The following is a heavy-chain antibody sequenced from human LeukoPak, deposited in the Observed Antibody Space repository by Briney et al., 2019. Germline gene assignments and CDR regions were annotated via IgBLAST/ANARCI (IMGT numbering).Heavy chain of an antibody. D-gene: IGHD2-2*02. CDR1: GGSFSGYY. Sequence: KPSETLSLTCAVYGGSFSGYYWSWIRQPPGKGLEWIGEINHSGSTNYNPSLKSRVTISVDTSKNQFSLKLSSVTAADTAVYYCARYCSSTSCYKWERWFDPWSQGTLVTVSS. J-gene: IGHJ5*02. V-gene: IGHV4-34*01. CDR2: INHSGST. CDR3: ARYCSSTSCYKWERWFDP.